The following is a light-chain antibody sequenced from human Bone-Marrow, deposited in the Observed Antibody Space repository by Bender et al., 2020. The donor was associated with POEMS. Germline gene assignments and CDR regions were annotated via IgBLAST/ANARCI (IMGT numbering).Light chain of an antibody. Sequence: QSALTQPPSASGSPGQSVTISCTGTSSDVGGYSHVAWYQHHPDKAPRLLIYDVTERPSGVSRRFSGSRSGNTASLTISGLQTEDEADYYCTSYSSSHSLVFGGGTKVTVL. V-gene: IGLV2-8*01. CDR2: DVT. CDR1: SSDVGGYSH. J-gene: IGLJ2*01. CDR3: TSYSSSHSLV.